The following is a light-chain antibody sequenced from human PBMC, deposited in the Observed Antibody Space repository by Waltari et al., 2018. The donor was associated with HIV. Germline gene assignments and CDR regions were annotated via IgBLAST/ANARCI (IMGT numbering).Light chain of an antibody. CDR2: DDT. CDR3: QVWDTRSDHPVV. Sequence: SYFLTQPPSVSVAPGQPARIPCGGNNIRSHSGHWYHQTPGQAPVMVVFDDTHRPSVIPERFSGSNSGNTATLTITRVEAGDEADYFCQVWDTRSDHPVVFGGGTNLTVL. V-gene: IGLV3-21*02. J-gene: IGLJ2*01. CDR1: NIRSHS.